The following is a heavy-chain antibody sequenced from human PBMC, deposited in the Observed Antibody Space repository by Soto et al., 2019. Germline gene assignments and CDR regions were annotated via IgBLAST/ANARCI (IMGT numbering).Heavy chain of an antibody. D-gene: IGHD3-16*01. Sequence: QVQLVESGGGVVQPGRSLRLSCAASGFTFSSYAMHWVRQAPGKGLEWVAVISYDGSNKYYADSVKGRFTISRDNSKNTLYLQMNSLRAEDTAVYYCARDDDYVWGTLFCYWGQGTLVTVSS. CDR2: ISYDGSNK. J-gene: IGHJ4*02. CDR3: ARDDDYVWGTLFCY. V-gene: IGHV3-30-3*01. CDR1: GFTFSSYA.